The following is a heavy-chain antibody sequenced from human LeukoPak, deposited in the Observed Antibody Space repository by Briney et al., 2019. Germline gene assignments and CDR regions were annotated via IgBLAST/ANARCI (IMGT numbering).Heavy chain of an antibody. D-gene: IGHD3-10*01. Sequence: KASQTLSLTCTVSGGSISSGDYYWSWIRQPPGKGLEWIGYIYYSGSTYYNPSLKSRVTISVDTSKNQFSLKLSSVTAADTAVYYCARERYLWFGELIYYYGMDVWGKGTPVTVSS. V-gene: IGHV4-30-4*01. CDR2: IYYSGST. CDR1: GGSISSGDYY. CDR3: ARERYLWFGELIYYYGMDV. J-gene: IGHJ6*04.